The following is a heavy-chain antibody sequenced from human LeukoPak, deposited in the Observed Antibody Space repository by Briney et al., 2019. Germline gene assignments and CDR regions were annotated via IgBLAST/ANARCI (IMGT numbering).Heavy chain of an antibody. D-gene: IGHD3-22*01. V-gene: IGHV4-39*01. CDR1: GGSISSSSYY. CDR3: ARLVATRTYYYDSSGRGYFDY. J-gene: IGHJ4*02. CDR2: IYYSGST. Sequence: SETLSLTCTVSGGSISSSSYYWGWIRQPPGKGLEWIGSIYYSGSTYYNPSLKSRVTISVDTSKNQFSLKLSSVTAADTAVYYCARLVATRTYYYDSSGRGYFDYWGQGTLVTVSS.